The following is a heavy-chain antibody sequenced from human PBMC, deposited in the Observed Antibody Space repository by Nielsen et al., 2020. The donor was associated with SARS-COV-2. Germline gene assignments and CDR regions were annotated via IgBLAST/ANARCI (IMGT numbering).Heavy chain of an antibody. D-gene: IGHD6-13*01. J-gene: IGHJ3*02. CDR3: GGGSSWYDAFDI. V-gene: IGHV3-9*01. CDR1: GFTFDDYA. CDR2: ISWNSGSI. Sequence: SLKTSCAASGFTFDDYAMHWVRQAPGKGLEWVPGISWNSGSIGYVDSVKGRFTISRDNAKNSLYLQMNSLRAEDTAVYYCGGGSSWYDAFDIWGQGTMVTVSS.